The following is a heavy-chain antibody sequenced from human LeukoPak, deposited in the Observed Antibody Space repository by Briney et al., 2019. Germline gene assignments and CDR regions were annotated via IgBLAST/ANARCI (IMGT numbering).Heavy chain of an antibody. CDR1: GFTFRSYG. Sequence: GGSLRLSCAASGFTFRSYGMHWVGQAPGKGLEGVAVIWYDGTNKYYADSVKGRFTIARDNSKNTLYLQMNSLRAEDTAVYYCAREPYYDILTGHFDYWGQGTLVTVSS. CDR2: IWYDGTNK. CDR3: AREPYYDILTGHFDY. D-gene: IGHD3-9*01. V-gene: IGHV3-33*01. J-gene: IGHJ4*02.